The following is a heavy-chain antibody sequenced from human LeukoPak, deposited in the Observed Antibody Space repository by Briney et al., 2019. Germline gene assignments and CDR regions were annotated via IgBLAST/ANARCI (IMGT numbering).Heavy chain of an antibody. J-gene: IGHJ4*02. V-gene: IGHV1-2*02. CDR2: INPNSGGT. Sequence: ASVKVSCWASGYMFTGYYMHWVRQAPGQGLEWMGWINPNSGGTNYAQKFQGRVTMTRDTSISTAYMELSSLRSDDTAVYYCARGYCSGDCFTLFDYWGQGTLVTVSS. D-gene: IGHD2-21*02. CDR3: ARGYCSGDCFTLFDY. CDR1: GYMFTGYY.